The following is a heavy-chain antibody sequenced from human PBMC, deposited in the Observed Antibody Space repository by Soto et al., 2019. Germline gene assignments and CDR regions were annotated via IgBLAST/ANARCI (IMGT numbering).Heavy chain of an antibody. V-gene: IGHV1-69*13. J-gene: IGHJ6*02. CDR2: IIPIFGTA. CDR3: ARHPGGRGYYYGMDF. CDR1: GGTFSSYA. Sequence: GASVKVSCKASGGTFSSYAISWVRQAPGQGLEWMGGIIPIFGTANYAQKFQGRVTITADESTSTAYMELSSLRPEDTAVYYCARHPGGRGYYYGMDFWGQGTTVTVSS. D-gene: IGHD2-15*01.